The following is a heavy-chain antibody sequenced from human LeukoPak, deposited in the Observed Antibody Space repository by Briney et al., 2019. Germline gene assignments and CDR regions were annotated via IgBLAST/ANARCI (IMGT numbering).Heavy chain of an antibody. J-gene: IGHJ4*02. CDR2: ISWNSGST. CDR1: GFVFDQHG. Sequence: PGGSLRLSCEASGFVFDQHGMSWVRQGPGKGLEWVSSISWNSGSTTYADSVKGRFTISRDSALYLQMDTLRAEDTAVYYCARDGGTTVTPFDYWGQGTLVTVSS. D-gene: IGHD4-17*01. V-gene: IGHV3-20*04. CDR3: ARDGGTTVTPFDY.